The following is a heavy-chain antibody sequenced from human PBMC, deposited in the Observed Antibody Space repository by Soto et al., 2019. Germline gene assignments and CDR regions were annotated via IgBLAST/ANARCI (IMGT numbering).Heavy chain of an antibody. Sequence: QVQLVQSGTEVKKPGASVKVSCKASGYTFGKYGISWVRQAPGQGLEWVGWISVYNGNTVHAQKFQGRVTMTTDTSTSTAYMELGSLKSDDTAIYYCAKDCSGASCGFDIWGQGTLVTVSS. CDR2: ISVYNGNT. J-gene: IGHJ4*02. V-gene: IGHV1-18*01. D-gene: IGHD2-15*01. CDR3: AKDCSGASCGFDI. CDR1: GYTFGKYG.